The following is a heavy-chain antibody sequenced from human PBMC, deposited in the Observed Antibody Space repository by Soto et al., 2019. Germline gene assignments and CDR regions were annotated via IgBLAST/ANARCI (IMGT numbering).Heavy chain of an antibody. CDR1: GFTFSSYG. CDR2: ISYDGSNK. D-gene: IGHD6-19*01. V-gene: IGHV3-30*18. Sequence: GGSLRLSCAASGFTFSSYGMHWVRQAPGKGLEWVAVISYDGSNKYYADSVKGRFTISRDNSKNTLYLQMNSLRAEDTAVYYCAKDRSDEIQPRKWLEAPVFGYWGQGTLVTVSS. J-gene: IGHJ4*02. CDR3: AKDRSDEIQPRKWLEAPVFGY.